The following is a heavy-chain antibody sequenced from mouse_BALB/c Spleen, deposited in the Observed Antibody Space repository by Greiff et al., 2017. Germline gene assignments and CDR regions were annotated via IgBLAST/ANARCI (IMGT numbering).Heavy chain of an antibody. J-gene: IGHJ2*01. V-gene: IGHV5-12-1*01. CDR3: ARPYYYGSSSYYFDY. CDR1: GFAFSSYD. D-gene: IGHD1-1*01. CDR2: ISSGGGST. Sequence: EVKLMESGGGLVQPGGSLKLSCAASGFAFSSYDMSWVRQTPEKRLEWVAYISSGGGSTYYPDTVKGRFTISRDNAKNTLYLQMSSLKSEDTAMYYCARPYYYGSSSYYFDYWGQGTTLTVSS.